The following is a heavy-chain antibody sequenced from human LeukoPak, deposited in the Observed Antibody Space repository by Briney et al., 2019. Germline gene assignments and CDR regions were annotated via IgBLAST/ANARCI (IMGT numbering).Heavy chain of an antibody. CDR1: GYTFTSYY. CDR3: VREQDGGTYDY. D-gene: IGHD3-16*01. Sequence: ASVKVSCKASGYTFTSYYVHWVRQAPGQGLEWLGTFKPNTRSAHPGLGFRDRVSMTGDMSTSTVFIELNRLRSEDTAVYYCVREQDGGTYDYWGQGTLVTVST. CDR2: FKPNTRSA. J-gene: IGHJ4*01. V-gene: IGHV1-46*01.